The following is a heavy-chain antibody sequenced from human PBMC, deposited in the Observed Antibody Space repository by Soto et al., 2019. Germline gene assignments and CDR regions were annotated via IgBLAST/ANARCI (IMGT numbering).Heavy chain of an antibody. Sequence: QVQLQESGPGLVKPSGTLSLTCAVSGGSISSSNWWSWVRQPPGKGLEWIGEIYHSGSTNYNPSLKSRVTLSVTTSKNQFSLKLSAVTAADTAVYYCARLRIRQQQPWTDYWGQGTLVTVSS. D-gene: IGHD6-13*01. J-gene: IGHJ4*02. V-gene: IGHV4-4*02. CDR2: IYHSGST. CDR1: GGSISSSNW. CDR3: ARLRIRQQQPWTDY.